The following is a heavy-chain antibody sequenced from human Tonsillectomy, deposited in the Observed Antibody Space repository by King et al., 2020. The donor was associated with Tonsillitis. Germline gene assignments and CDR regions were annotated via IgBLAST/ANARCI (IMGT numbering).Heavy chain of an antibody. V-gene: IGHV5-51*01. CDR2: IYPDDSDA. D-gene: IGHD3-16*01. J-gene: IGHJ4*02. CDR3: ARGEGFDFDY. CDR1: GYNFTTYW. Sequence: QLVQSGAEVKKPGESLKISCKVSGYNFTTYWIGWVRQMPGKGLDWMGIIYPDDSDARYSPSFQGQVSMSADKSILTAYLQWSSLKASDTAIFYCARGEGFDFDYWGQGTLVTVSS.